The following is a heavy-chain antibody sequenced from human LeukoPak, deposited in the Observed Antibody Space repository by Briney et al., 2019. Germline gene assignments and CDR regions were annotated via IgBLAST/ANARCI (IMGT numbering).Heavy chain of an antibody. CDR2: IYPGDSDT. J-gene: IGHJ4*02. CDR3: ARIPSIVGAVFDY. V-gene: IGHV5-51*01. Sequence: GESLKISCKGSGYSFTSYWIGWVRQMPGKGLEWMGIIYPGDSDTRYSPSFQGQVTISADKSVSTAYLQWSSLKASDTAMYYCARIPSIVGAVFDYWGQGTLVTVSS. CDR1: GYSFTSYW. D-gene: IGHD1-26*01.